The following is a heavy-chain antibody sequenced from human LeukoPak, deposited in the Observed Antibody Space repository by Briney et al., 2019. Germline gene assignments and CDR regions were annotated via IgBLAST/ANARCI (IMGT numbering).Heavy chain of an antibody. Sequence: GGSLRLSCAASGFTFSNGWMSWVREAPGKGLEWVGRIKSKTDGGTTDYGAPVKGRFTISRDDSKNTLYLQMNSLKTEDTAVYYCATSRVALYYYYYYMDVGGKGTTVTVSS. CDR2: IKSKTDGGTT. CDR3: ATSRVALYYYYYYMDV. J-gene: IGHJ6*03. CDR1: GFTFSNGW. V-gene: IGHV3-15*01.